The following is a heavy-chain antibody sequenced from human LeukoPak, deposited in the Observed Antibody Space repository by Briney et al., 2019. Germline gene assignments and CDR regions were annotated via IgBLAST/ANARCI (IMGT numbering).Heavy chain of an antibody. V-gene: IGHV1-18*04. D-gene: IGHD6-13*01. Sequence: GASVKVSCKASGYTFTSHGISWVRQAPGQGLEWMGWISAYNGNTNYAQKLQGRVTMTTDTSTSTAYMELRSLRSDDTAVYYCARDSSGSSWYDDAFDIWGQGTMVTVSS. CDR1: GYTFTSHG. CDR3: ARDSSGSSWYDDAFDI. CDR2: ISAYNGNT. J-gene: IGHJ3*02.